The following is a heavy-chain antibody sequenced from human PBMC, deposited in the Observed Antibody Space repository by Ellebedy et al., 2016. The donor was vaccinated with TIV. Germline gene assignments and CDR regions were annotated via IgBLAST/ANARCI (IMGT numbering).Heavy chain of an antibody. D-gene: IGHD1-26*01. Sequence: GGSLRLXXAASRFTFSSYWMSWVRQAPGKGLEWVATIKEDGSEKYYVDSVKGRFTISRDNAKNSLYLQMNSLRPEDTAVYYCARAFGGNYGRVYWGQGTLVTVSS. CDR2: IKEDGSEK. CDR1: RFTFSSYW. V-gene: IGHV3-7*01. J-gene: IGHJ4*02. CDR3: ARAFGGNYGRVY.